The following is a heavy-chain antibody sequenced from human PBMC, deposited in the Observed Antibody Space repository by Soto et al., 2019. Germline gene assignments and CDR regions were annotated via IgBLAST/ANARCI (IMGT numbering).Heavy chain of an antibody. CDR1: GFTFSNHA. Sequence: GSLRRSCEASGFTFSNHAMSWVRQAPGQGLEWVSAVNCGGDSTFSAGSVKGRFTISRDNSKNTVYLQMNSLKAADTAVYYCARETLVDVAADRPVCLSEFDXWGQVTRVTVSX. J-gene: IGHJ5*01. CDR2: VNCGGDST. CDR3: ARETLVDVAADRPVCLSEFDX. V-gene: IGHV3-23*01. D-gene: IGHD6-13*01.